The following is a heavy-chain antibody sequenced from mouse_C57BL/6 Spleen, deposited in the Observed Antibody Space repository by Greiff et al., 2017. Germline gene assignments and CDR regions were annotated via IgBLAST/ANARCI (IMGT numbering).Heavy chain of an antibody. V-gene: IGHV10-1*01. J-gene: IGHJ4*01. CDR1: GFSFNTYA. CDR3: VRFYDGYHLYAMDY. D-gene: IGHD2-3*01. Sequence: EVKLVESGGGLVQPKGSLKLSCAASGFSFNTYAMNWVRQAPGKGLEWVARIRSKSNNYATYYVDSVKDRFTISRDDSESMLYLQMNNLKTEDTAMYYCVRFYDGYHLYAMDYWGQGTSVTVSS. CDR2: IRSKSNNYAT.